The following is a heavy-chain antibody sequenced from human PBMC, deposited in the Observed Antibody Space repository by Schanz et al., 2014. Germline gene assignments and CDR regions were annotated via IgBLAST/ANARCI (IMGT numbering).Heavy chain of an antibody. J-gene: IGHJ5*02. CDR1: GYTFTNHY. CDR2: ISPSSGGT. V-gene: IGHV1-2*06. CDR3: ARDPSGSYGWFDP. Sequence: QVQLVQSGAEVKKPGASVKVSCKASGYTFTNHYLHWVRQAPGQGLEWMGRISPSSGGTNYAQNFQGRVTMTKDTSINTVYMELSTLTSDDTAVYYCARDPSGSYGWFDPWGQGTLVTVSS. D-gene: IGHD1-26*01.